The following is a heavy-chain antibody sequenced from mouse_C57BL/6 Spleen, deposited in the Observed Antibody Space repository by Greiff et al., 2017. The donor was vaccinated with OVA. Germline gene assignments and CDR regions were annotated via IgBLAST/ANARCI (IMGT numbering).Heavy chain of an antibody. CDR2: IDPSDSYT. CDR1: GYTFTSYW. Sequence: QVQLQQSGAELVMPGASVKLSCKASGYTFTSYWMHWVKQRPGQGLEWIGEIDPSDSYTNYNQKFKGKSTLTVDKSSSTAYMQLSSLTSEDSAVYYCARPHYGSSQYYFDYWGQGTTLTVSS. J-gene: IGHJ2*01. D-gene: IGHD1-1*01. CDR3: ARPHYGSSQYYFDY. V-gene: IGHV1-69*01.